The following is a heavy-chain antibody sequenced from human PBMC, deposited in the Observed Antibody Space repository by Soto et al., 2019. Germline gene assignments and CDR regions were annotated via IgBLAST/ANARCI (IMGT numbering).Heavy chain of an antibody. D-gene: IGHD2-15*01. CDR1: GFTFSSYW. CDR3: ARGGSLNWYFDL. V-gene: IGHV3-74*01. J-gene: IGHJ2*01. CDR2: INSDGSST. Sequence: EVQLVESGGGLVQPGGSLRLSCAASGFTFSSYWMHWVRQAPGKGLVWVSRINSDGSSTSYADSVKGRFTISRDNAKSTLYLHMNSLRAEDTAVYYCARGGSLNWYFDLWGRGTLVTVSS.